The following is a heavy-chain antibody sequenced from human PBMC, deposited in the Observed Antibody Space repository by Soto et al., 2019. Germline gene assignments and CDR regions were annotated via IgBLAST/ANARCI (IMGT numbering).Heavy chain of an antibody. V-gene: IGHV1-18*01. CDR3: ARGRYGDY. CDR1: GYIFTSYG. CDR2: ISAHNGKT. J-gene: IGHJ4*02. Sequence: QAHLVQSGPEVKKPVASVKVSCKGSGYIFTSYGIAWVRQAPGQGLEWMGWISAHNGKTEYAQKLQGRVTVTIDTSTGTPYLELRSLRSDATALYYCARGRYGDYWGQGALVTVSS. D-gene: IGHD4-17*01.